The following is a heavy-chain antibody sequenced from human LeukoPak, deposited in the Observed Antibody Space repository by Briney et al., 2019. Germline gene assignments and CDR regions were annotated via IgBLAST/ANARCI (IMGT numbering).Heavy chain of an antibody. Sequence: PGRSLRLSCAASGFTFTGYGMHWVRQAPGKGLEWVAVISYDGSNKYYADSVKGRFTISRDNSKNTLYLQVNSLGPEDTAVYYCARTDYYGSGTTGMDVWGQGTTVTVSS. CDR1: GFTFTGYG. V-gene: IGHV3-30*03. D-gene: IGHD3-10*01. CDR3: ARTDYYGSGTTGMDV. J-gene: IGHJ6*02. CDR2: ISYDGSNK.